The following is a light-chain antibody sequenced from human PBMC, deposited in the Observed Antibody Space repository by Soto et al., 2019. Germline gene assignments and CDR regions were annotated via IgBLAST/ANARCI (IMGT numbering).Light chain of an antibody. CDR3: SSYTSSSTSMV. V-gene: IGLV2-14*01. CDR2: EVS. CDR1: SCDVGGYNY. Sequence: QSALTQPASVSGSPGQWITISCTGTSCDVGGYNYVFWYQQHPGKAPKLMIYEVSNRPSGVSNRFSGSKSGNTASLTISGLQAEDEADYYCSSYTSSSTSMVFGGGTKLTVL. J-gene: IGLJ2*01.